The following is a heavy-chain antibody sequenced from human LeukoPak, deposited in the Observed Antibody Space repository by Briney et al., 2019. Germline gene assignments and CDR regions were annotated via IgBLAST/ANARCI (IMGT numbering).Heavy chain of an antibody. D-gene: IGHD5-18*01. CDR1: GFTFSSYA. Sequence: GGSLRLSCAASGFTFSSYAMSWVRQAPGKGLEWVSTISGSGGTTYYADSVKGRFTISRDKSKNKLYLQMNSLRADDTGLYYCAKPGADAGFGYRFDYWGKGTLVTVSS. CDR3: AKPGADAGFGYRFDY. J-gene: IGHJ4*02. V-gene: IGHV3-23*01. CDR2: ISGSGGTT.